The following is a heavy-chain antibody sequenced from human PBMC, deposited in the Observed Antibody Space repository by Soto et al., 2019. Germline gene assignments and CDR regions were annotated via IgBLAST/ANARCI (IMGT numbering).Heavy chain of an antibody. CDR2: IYHTGNA. Sequence: PLETLSLTCSVSGDSISNSRFYWAWIRQPPGEGLEWIGSIYHTGNAYYNPSLKSRVTISVDTSKNQFSLKLTSVTAADAALYYCARDFFDSSAYTTNWFDPWGQGTLVTVS. J-gene: IGHJ5*02. CDR3: ARDFFDSSAYTTNWFDP. CDR1: GDSISNSRFY. V-gene: IGHV4-39*01. D-gene: IGHD3-22*01.